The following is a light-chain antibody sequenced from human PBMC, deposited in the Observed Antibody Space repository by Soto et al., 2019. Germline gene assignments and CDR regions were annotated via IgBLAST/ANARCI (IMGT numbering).Light chain of an antibody. V-gene: IGKV3-15*01. CDR2: RAS. CDR3: QQDNSWPIT. Sequence: EIVLTQSPATLSVSPRATATLSCKTSQSVDSLLAWYQQKPGQAPRLLIYRASTRTTGIPARFSGSGSGTEFTLTINSLQSEDFAVYYCQQDNSWPITFGQGTRLEIK. CDR1: QSVDSL. J-gene: IGKJ5*01.